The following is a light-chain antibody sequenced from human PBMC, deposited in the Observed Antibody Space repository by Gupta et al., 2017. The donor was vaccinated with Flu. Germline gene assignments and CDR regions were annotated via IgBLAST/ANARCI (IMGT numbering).Light chain of an antibody. V-gene: IGKV4-1*01. J-gene: IGKJ1*01. Sequence: NCKSSQSVLFSSNNKNYLAWYQQKPGQPLKLLIYWASTRKSGVPDRFSGSGSGTDFSLTISSLQAEDVAVYYCQQYFITPPTFGQGTKVEI. CDR1: QSVLFSSNNKNY. CDR3: QQYFITPPT. CDR2: WAS.